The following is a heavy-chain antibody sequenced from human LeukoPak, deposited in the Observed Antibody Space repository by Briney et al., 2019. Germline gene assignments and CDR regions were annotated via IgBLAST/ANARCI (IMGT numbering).Heavy chain of an antibody. CDR1: GYTFTSYG. D-gene: IGHD6-6*01. V-gene: IGHV1-18*01. Sequence: ASVKVSCKASGYTFTSYGISWVRQAPGQGLEWMGWISAYNGNTNYAQKLQGRVTMTTDTSTSTAYMELRSLRSDDTAVYYCARDRPTQIDYHYGMDVWGQGTTVTVSS. CDR3: ARDRPTQIDYHYGMDV. CDR2: ISAYNGNT. J-gene: IGHJ6*02.